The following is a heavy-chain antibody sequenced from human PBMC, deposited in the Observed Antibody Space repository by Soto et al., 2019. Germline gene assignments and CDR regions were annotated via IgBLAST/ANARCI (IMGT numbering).Heavy chain of an antibody. CDR3: ARVFRSNYDFWSGSRPNDAFDI. J-gene: IGHJ3*02. CDR1: GGSISSYY. V-gene: IGHV4-59*01. D-gene: IGHD3-3*01. CDR2: IYYSGST. Sequence: SETLSLTCTVSGGSISSYYWSWIRQPPGKGLERIGYIYYSGSTNYNPSLKSRVTISVDTSKNQFSLKLSSVTAADTAVYYCARVFRSNYDFWSGSRPNDAFDIWGQGTMVTVSS.